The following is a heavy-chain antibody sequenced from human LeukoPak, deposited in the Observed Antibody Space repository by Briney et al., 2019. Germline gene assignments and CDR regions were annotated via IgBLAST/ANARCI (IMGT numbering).Heavy chain of an antibody. J-gene: IGHJ3*02. CDR3: ARRVPDAFDI. CDR1: GGSISNYY. CDR2: IYYSGST. V-gene: IGHV4-59*01. Sequence: SETLSLTCTVSGGSISNYYWIWIRQPPGKGLEWIGYIYYSGSTNYNPSLKSRVTISVDTSKNQFSLKLSSVTAADTAVYYCARRVPDAFDIWGQGTMVTVSS. D-gene: IGHD3-10*01.